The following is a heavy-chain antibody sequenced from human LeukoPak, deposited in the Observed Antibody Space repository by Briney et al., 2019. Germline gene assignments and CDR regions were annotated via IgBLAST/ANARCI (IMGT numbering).Heavy chain of an antibody. CDR3: AREGYIAAAGPHTYYFDY. Sequence: SETLSLTCTVSGGSISSYYWSWIRQPPGKGLEWIGYIHYSGSTNYNPSLKSRVTISVDTSKNQFSLKLSSVTAADTAVYYCAREGYIAAAGPHTYYFDYWGQGTLVTVSS. CDR1: GGSISSYY. J-gene: IGHJ4*02. D-gene: IGHD6-13*01. V-gene: IGHV4-59*01. CDR2: IHYSGST.